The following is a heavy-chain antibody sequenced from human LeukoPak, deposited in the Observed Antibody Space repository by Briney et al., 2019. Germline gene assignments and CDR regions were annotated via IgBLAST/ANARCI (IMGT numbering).Heavy chain of an antibody. CDR2: IYYSGST. CDR3: ARIRSEQLGRHFDY. Sequence: SETLFLTCTVSGGSISSSSYYWGWIRQPPGKGLEWIGSIYYSGSTYYNPSLKSRVTISVDTSKNQFSLKLSSVTAADTAVYYCARIRSEQLGRHFDYWGQGTLVTVPS. V-gene: IGHV4-39*01. J-gene: IGHJ4*02. D-gene: IGHD6-6*01. CDR1: GGSISSSSYY.